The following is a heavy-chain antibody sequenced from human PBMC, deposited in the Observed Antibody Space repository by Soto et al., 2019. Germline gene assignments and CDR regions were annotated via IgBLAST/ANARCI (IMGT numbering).Heavy chain of an antibody. Sequence: GGSLRLSCAASGFTFASYTMSWVRQAPGKGLQWVSYISDGGHNTYYADSVKGRFAISRDDLKGTLYLQMNSLRAEDTALYYCVREYYGSGVVWGQGTLVTVSS. CDR1: GFTFASYT. J-gene: IGHJ4*02. D-gene: IGHD3-10*01. CDR2: ISDGGHNT. V-gene: IGHV3-23*01. CDR3: VREYYGSGVV.